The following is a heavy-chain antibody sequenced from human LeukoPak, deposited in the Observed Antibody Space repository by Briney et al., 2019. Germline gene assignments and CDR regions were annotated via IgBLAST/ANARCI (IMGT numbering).Heavy chain of an antibody. CDR2: IYHSAST. V-gene: IGHV4-4*02. J-gene: IGHJ4*02. CDR1: GGSISSSNW. CDR3: AIYDILTGYFVY. Sequence: PSETLSLTCAVSGGSISSSNWWSWVRQPPGKGLEWIGEIYHSASTNYNPSLKSRVTISVDTSKNQFSLRLSSVTAADTAVYYCAIYDILTGYFVYWGQGTLVTVSS. D-gene: IGHD3-9*01.